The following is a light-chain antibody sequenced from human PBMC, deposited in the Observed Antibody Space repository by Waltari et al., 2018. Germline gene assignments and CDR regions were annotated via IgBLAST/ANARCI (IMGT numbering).Light chain of an antibody. J-gene: IGLJ1*01. CDR3: SSYTSSSTLG. CDR1: SSDVGGYHS. V-gene: IGLV2-14*03. Sequence: QSALPQPASVSGSPGQSLTISCTGTSSDVGGYHSVSWYQQHPGKAPKLMIYDVSNRPSGVSNRFSGSKSGNTASLTISGLQAEDEADYYCSSYTSSSTLGFGTGTKVTVL. CDR2: DVS.